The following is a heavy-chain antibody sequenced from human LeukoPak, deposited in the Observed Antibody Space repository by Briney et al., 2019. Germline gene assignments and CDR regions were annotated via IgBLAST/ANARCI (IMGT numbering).Heavy chain of an antibody. CDR2: IGGPVET. V-gene: IGHV3-23*01. CDR1: GFSFDVHA. D-gene: IGHD3-16*01. Sequence: GRSLRLSCAASGFSFDVHAMTWVRQSPGKGPEWVATIGGPVETFYADSVKGRFTISRDNTRYPMYLQMNRLRAEDSALYYCAKEWPSHNGVYDCLDFWGQGTQVTVSS. CDR3: AKEWPSHNGVYDCLDF. J-gene: IGHJ4*02.